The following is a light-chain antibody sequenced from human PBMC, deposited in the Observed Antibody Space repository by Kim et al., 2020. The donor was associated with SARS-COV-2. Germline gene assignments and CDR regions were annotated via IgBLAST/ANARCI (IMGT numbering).Light chain of an antibody. CDR1: NLRRQS. Sequence: PGQTATIACGGDNLRRQSVHWYQQMPGQAPVVVIEYDSDRPSGIPERISGSKSGNTATLTITSVEAGDEADVYCQVWDDDSDHWVFGGGTQLTVL. J-gene: IGLJ3*02. CDR3: QVWDDDSDHWV. V-gene: IGLV3-21*04. CDR2: YDS.